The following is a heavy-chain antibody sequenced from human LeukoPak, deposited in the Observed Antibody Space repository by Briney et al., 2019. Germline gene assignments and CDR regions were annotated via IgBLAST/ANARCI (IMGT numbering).Heavy chain of an antibody. V-gene: IGHV3-21*01. D-gene: IGHD3-10*02. CDR1: GFTFTAGT. CDR3: AELGITMIGGV. CDR2: ISSNSNYI. J-gene: IGHJ6*04. Sequence: GGSLRLSCAASGFTFTAGTMNWVRQAPGKGLEWVSSISSNSNYIYYADSLKGRFTISRDNAKNSLYLQMNSLRAEDTAVYYCAELGITMIGGVWGKGTTVTISS.